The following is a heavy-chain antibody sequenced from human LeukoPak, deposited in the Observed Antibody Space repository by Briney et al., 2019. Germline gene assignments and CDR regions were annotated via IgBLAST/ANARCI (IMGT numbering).Heavy chain of an antibody. Sequence: QPGGSLRLSCVASGFTFRSYWVFWVRQAPGKGLEWVAVISYDGSNKYYADSVKGRFTISRDNSKNTLFLQMNSLRTEDTAVYFCARANWAGIEAPATDYWGQGTLVTVSS. CDR2: ISYDGSNK. D-gene: IGHD2-15*01. J-gene: IGHJ4*02. CDR1: GFTFRSYW. V-gene: IGHV3-30-3*01. CDR3: ARANWAGIEAPATDY.